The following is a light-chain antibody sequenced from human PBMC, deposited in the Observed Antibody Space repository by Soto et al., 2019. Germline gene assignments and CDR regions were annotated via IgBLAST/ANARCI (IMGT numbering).Light chain of an antibody. CDR1: QSISSNF. Sequence: EIVLTQSPDTLSLSVGERASLSCRSSQSISSNFLAWYHQKPGQAPRLLIYSASTRATGVPDRFSGSGSGTHFTLTITRLEPEDFAIYICQNYNLSFGPGTKVDI. CDR3: QNYNLS. J-gene: IGKJ3*01. V-gene: IGKV3-20*01. CDR2: SAS.